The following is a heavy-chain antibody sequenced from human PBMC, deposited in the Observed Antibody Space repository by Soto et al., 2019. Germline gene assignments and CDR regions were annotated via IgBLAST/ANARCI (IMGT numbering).Heavy chain of an antibody. D-gene: IGHD6-13*01. V-gene: IGHV2-5*02. CDR3: AREVYSSTYFDS. J-gene: IGHJ4*02. CDR2: IYWDDDH. CDR1: GFSLSTSGVG. Sequence: QITLKESGPTLVRPTQTLTLTCSFSGFSLSTSGVGVGWIRQPPGKALEWLALIYWDDDHRYSPSLKTRLTITKDTYKNQVVLTMTKLDPADTATYYCAREVYSSTYFDSWGQGTLVTVSS.